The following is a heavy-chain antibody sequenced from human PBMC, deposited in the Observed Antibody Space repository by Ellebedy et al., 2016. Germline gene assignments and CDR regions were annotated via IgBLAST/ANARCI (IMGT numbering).Heavy chain of an antibody. CDR3: AKDISVGASAAGFDY. CDR1: GFTFDDYA. CDR2: ISWSSGSI. V-gene: IGHV3-9*01. D-gene: IGHD1-26*01. J-gene: IGHJ4*02. Sequence: SLKISCAASGFTFDDYAMHWVRQAPGKGLEWVSGISWSSGSIGYADSVKGRFTISRDNAKNSLYLQMNSLRAEDTALYYCAKDISVGASAAGFDYWGQGTLVTVSS.